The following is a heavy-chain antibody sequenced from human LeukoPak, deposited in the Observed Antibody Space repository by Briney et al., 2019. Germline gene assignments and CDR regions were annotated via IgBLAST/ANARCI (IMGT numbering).Heavy chain of an antibody. D-gene: IGHD3-22*01. Sequence: SETLSLTCTVSGGSISSYYWSWIRQPAGKGLEWIGRIYTSGSTNYNPSLKSRVTMSVDTSKNQFSLKLSSVTAADTAMYYCARGNYYDSSASYYFDYWGQGTLVTVSS. CDR1: GGSISSYY. J-gene: IGHJ4*02. CDR2: IYTSGST. V-gene: IGHV4-4*07. CDR3: ARGNYYDSSASYYFDY.